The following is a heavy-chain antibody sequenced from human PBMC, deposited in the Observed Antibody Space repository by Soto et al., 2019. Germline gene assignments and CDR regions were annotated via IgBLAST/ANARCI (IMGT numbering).Heavy chain of an antibody. V-gene: IGHV1-69*13. J-gene: IGHJ5*02. D-gene: IGHD6-19*01. CDR3: ARDRCAHGADSGWCDWFDP. CDR1: GGTFSSYA. CDR2: IIPIFGTA. Sequence: GASVKVSCKASGGTFSSYAISWVRQAPGQGLEWMGGIIPIFGTANYAQKFQGRVTITADESTSTAYMELSSLRSEDTAVYYCARDRCAHGADSGWCDWFDPWGQGTLVTVSS.